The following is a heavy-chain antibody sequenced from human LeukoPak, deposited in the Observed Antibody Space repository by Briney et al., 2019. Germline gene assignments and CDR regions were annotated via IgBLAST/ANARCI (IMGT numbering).Heavy chain of an antibody. D-gene: IGHD1-26*01. V-gene: IGHV3-9*01. J-gene: IGHJ4*02. CDR3: AKDGSGD. CDR2: ISWNSGSI. Sequence: GGSLRLSCAASGFTFDDYAMHWVRQAPGKGLEWVSGISWNSGSIGYADSVKGRFTISRDNAKNSLYLQMNSLRAEDTALNYCAKDGSGDWGQGTLVTVSS. CDR1: GFTFDDYA.